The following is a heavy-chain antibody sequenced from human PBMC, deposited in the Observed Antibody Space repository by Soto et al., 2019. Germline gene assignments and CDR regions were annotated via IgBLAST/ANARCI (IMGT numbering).Heavy chain of an antibody. D-gene: IGHD3-10*01. CDR3: ARDLHYGSGSYFGY. Sequence: SETLSLTCTVSGGSISSYYWSWIRQPPGKGLEWIGYIYYSGITNYNPSLKSRVTISVDTSKNQFSLKLSSVTAADTAVYYCARDLHYGSGSYFGYWGQGTLVTVSS. V-gene: IGHV4-59*01. CDR1: GGSISSYY. CDR2: IYYSGIT. J-gene: IGHJ4*02.